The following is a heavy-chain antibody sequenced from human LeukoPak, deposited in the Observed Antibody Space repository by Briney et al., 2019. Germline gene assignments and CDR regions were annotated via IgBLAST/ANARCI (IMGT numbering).Heavy chain of an antibody. V-gene: IGHV3-7*01. CDR3: ARVNFAGDLYYFDY. Sequence: PGGSLSLSSAASGFPFSSFALHWVRQAPGKGLEWVAYINQDGSVIHYVDFVEGRFTISRDNAKNSLYLQMNSLRAEDTAVYYCARVNFAGDLYYFDYWGQGTLVTVSS. D-gene: IGHD4-17*01. J-gene: IGHJ4*02. CDR2: INQDGSVI. CDR1: GFPFSSFA.